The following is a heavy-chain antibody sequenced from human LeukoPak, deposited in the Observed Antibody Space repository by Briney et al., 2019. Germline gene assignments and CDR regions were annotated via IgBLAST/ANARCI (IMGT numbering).Heavy chain of an antibody. J-gene: IGHJ4*02. D-gene: IGHD7-27*01. V-gene: IGHV4-61*02. CDR3: ARSPPHPTGDLDYFDY. CDR1: GGSISSGSYY. CDR2: IYTSGST. Sequence: SQTLSLTCTVSGGSISSGSYYWSWIRQPAGKGLEWIGRIYTSGSTNYNPSLKSRVTISVDTSKNQFSLKLSSVTAAGTAVYYCARSPPHPTGDLDYFDYWGQGNPVTVSS.